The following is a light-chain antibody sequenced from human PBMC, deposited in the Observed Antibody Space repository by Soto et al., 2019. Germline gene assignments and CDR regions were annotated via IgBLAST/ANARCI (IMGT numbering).Light chain of an antibody. J-gene: IGKJ4*01. CDR2: GAS. Sequence: EIVLTQSPGTLSLSPGERATLSCRASQSVSNYYLTWYQQKPGQAPRLLIYGASSRATGIPDRFSGSGSGTDFTLTISRLEPEDFAVYYCQQYGSSPLTGGGGTKVEIK. CDR1: QSVSNYY. CDR3: QQYGSSPLT. V-gene: IGKV3-20*01.